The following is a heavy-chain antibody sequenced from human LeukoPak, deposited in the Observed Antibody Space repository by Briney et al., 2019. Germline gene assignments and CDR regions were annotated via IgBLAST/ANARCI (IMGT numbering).Heavy chain of an antibody. CDR2: INHSGST. CDR3: ASGGTVAYWYFDL. CDR1: GGSFSGYY. J-gene: IGHJ2*01. V-gene: IGHV4-34*01. D-gene: IGHD4-23*01. Sequence: SETLSLTCAVYGGSFSGYYWSWIRQPPGKGLEWIGEINHSGSTNYNPSLKSRVTISVDTSKNQFSLKLSSVTAAGTAVYYCASGGTVAYWYFDLWGRGTLVTVSA.